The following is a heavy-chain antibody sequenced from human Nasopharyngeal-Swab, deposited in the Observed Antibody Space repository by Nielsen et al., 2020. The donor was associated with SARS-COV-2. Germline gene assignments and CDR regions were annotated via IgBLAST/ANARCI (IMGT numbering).Heavy chain of an antibody. V-gene: IGHV1-3*01. Sequence: ASVQVSCKASGYTFTSYAMHWVRQAPGQRLEWMGWINAGNGNTKYSQKFQGRVTITRDTSASTAYMELSSLRSEDTAVYYCARVLVGADAFDIWGQGTMVTVSS. D-gene: IGHD1-26*01. CDR2: INAGNGNT. CDR3: ARVLVGADAFDI. CDR1: GYTFTSYA. J-gene: IGHJ3*02.